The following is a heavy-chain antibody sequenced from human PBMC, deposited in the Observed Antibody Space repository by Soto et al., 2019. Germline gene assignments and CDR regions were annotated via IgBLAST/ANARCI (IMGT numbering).Heavy chain of an antibody. CDR1: GLTFSSFG. Sequence: QVQLVESGGGVVQPGGSLRLSCAASGLTFSSFGMHWIRQAPGKGLEWVTAIWYDGSKLFYADSVRGRFTISRDNSKNTLFLQMNNLRAEDTAVYYCARDDWDAIPPLTTGWFDYWGQGTLVTVSS. CDR3: ARDDWDAIPPLTTGWFDY. J-gene: IGHJ4*02. D-gene: IGHD4-17*01. V-gene: IGHV3-33*01. CDR2: IWYDGSKL.